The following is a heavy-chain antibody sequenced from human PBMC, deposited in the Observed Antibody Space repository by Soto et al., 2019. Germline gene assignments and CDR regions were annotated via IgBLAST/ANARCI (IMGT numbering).Heavy chain of an antibody. CDR3: ARSDYSDYYFDY. CDR2: FSTSGTS. J-gene: IGHJ4*02. V-gene: IGHV4-4*07. D-gene: IGHD4-17*01. Sequence: QVHLQDSGPGLVKPSETLSLTCIVSGGYISGYYWTWIRQPAGKGLAWIGHFSTSGTSNYHPSLKSRVTMSVDTSKNQFSLNLRSVTAADTAVYYCARSDYSDYYFDYWGQGTLVTVSS. CDR1: GGYISGYY.